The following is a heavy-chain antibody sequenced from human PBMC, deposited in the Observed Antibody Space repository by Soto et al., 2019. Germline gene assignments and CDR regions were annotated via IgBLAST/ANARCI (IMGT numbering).Heavy chain of an antibody. CDR3: ARHLGHLHYVPFDY. D-gene: IGHD3-16*01. V-gene: IGHV4-59*04. J-gene: IGHJ4*02. Sequence: SETLSLTCTVAGGSISSYYWSWIRQPPGKGLEWIGYIYYSGSTYYNPSLKSRVTISVDTSKNQFSLKLSSVTAADTAVYYCARHLGHLHYVPFDYWGQGTLVTVSS. CDR2: IYYSGST. CDR1: GGSISSYY.